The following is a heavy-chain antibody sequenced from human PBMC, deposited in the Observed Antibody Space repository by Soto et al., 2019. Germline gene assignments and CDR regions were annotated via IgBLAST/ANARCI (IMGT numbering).Heavy chain of an antibody. J-gene: IGHJ4*02. CDR2: IIPIFGTA. CDR3: ASATLFVGATRIWFDY. Sequence: QVQLVQSGAEVKKPGASVKVSCKASGYTFSSYAISWVRQAPGQGLEWVGGIIPIFGTANYAQKFQGRVTITADESTSTAYMELSTLRSEDTAVYYCASATLFVGATRIWFDYWCQGTLVTVSS. D-gene: IGHD1-26*01. V-gene: IGHV1-69*13. CDR1: GYTFSSYA.